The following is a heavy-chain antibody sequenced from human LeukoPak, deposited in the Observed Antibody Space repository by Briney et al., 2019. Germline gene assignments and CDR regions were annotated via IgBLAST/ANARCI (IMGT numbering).Heavy chain of an antibody. CDR2: IYYSGAT. CDR3: ARGVYIAAAQYGF. D-gene: IGHD6-13*01. CDR1: GGSISTYY. Sequence: SETLSLTCTVSGGSISTYYWNWIRQPPGKGLEWIGYIYYSGATNYNPSLKSRVTISVDTPKNQFSLKLSSVTAADTAVYYCARGVYIAAAQYGFWGQGTLVTVSS. J-gene: IGHJ4*02. V-gene: IGHV4-59*01.